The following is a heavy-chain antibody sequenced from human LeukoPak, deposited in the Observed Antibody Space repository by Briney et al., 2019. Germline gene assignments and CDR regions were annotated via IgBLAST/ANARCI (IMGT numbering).Heavy chain of an antibody. J-gene: IGHJ4*02. V-gene: IGHV3-23*01. CDR1: GFTFSSYA. CDR3: AKGSYYDSSGYFGY. D-gene: IGHD3-22*01. CDR2: ISGSGGST. Sequence: PGGSLRLSCAASGFTFSSYAMSWVRQAPWKRLEWVSAISGSGGSTYYADSVKGRFTISRDNSKNTLYLQMNSLRAEDTAVYYCAKGSYYDSSGYFGYWGQGTLVTVSS.